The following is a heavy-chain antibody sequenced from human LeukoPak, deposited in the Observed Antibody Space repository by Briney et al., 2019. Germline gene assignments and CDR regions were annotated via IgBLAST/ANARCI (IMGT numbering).Heavy chain of an antibody. D-gene: IGHD2-15*01. J-gene: IGHJ4*02. CDR3: ARLPRYCSGGSCYSQHGDY. Sequence: KPGESLKIYCKCSGYSFTSYWIGWVRQMPGKGLEWMGIIYPGDSDTRYSPSFQGQVTISADKSISTAYLQWSSLKASDTAMYYCARLPRYCSGGSCYSQHGDYWGQGTLVTVPS. V-gene: IGHV5-51*01. CDR2: IYPGDSDT. CDR1: GYSFTSYW.